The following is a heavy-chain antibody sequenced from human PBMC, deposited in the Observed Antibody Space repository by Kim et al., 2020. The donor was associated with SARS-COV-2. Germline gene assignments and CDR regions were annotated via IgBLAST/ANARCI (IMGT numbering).Heavy chain of an antibody. CDR2: IIPIFGTA. V-gene: IGHV1-69*13. Sequence: SVKVSCKASGGTFSSYAISWVRQAPGQGLEWMGGIIPIFGTANYAQKFQGRVTITADESTSTAYMELSSLRSEDTAVYYCARWDHSGSWFGDPRGDYYYGMDVWGQGTTVTVSS. CDR3: ARWDHSGSWFGDPRGDYYYGMDV. CDR1: GGTFSSYA. D-gene: IGHD3-10*01. J-gene: IGHJ6*02.